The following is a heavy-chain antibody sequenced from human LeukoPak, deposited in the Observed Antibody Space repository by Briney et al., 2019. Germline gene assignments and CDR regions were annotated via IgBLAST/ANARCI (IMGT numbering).Heavy chain of an antibody. CDR2: IYSGGST. D-gene: IGHD3-16*02. CDR3: ATNYDYVWGSYRSPLFDY. Sequence: GGSLRLSCAASGFTVSSNYMSWVRQAPGKGLEWVSVIYSGGSTYYADSVEGRFTISRDNSKNTLYLQMNSLRAEDTAVYYCATNYDYVWGSYRSPLFDYWGQGTLVTVSS. CDR1: GFTVSSNY. J-gene: IGHJ4*02. V-gene: IGHV3-66*01.